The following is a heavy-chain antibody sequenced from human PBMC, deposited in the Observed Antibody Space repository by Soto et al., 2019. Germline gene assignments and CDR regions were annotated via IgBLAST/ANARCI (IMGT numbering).Heavy chain of an antibody. J-gene: IGHJ4*02. V-gene: IGHV3-74*01. CDR2: INSDGSST. D-gene: IGHD6-6*01. CDR1: GVTCSSYW. Sequence: GGSLRLSCAASGVTCSSYWMHWVRQAPGKGLLWCSRINSDGSSTSYADSVKGRFTISRDNAKNTLYLQMNSLRAEDTAVYYCARDNVSIAAFDYWGQGTLVTVSS. CDR3: ARDNVSIAAFDY.